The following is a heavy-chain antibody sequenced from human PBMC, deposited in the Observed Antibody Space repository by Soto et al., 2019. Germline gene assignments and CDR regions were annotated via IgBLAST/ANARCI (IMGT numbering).Heavy chain of an antibody. CDR3: AREDSIIIPAVSDF. D-gene: IGHD2-2*01. Sequence: GGSLRLSCAASGFTFSNYGMHWVRQAPGKGLEWVAVIWYDGNNKYYADSVKGRFTISRDNTKNSVSLQMNTLRAEDTAVYYCAREDSIIIPAVSDFWGQGTLVTVSS. V-gene: IGHV3-33*01. J-gene: IGHJ4*02. CDR2: IWYDGNNK. CDR1: GFTFSNYG.